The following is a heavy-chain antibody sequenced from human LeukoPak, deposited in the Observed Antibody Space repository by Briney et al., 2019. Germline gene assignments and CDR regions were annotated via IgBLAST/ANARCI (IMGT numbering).Heavy chain of an antibody. J-gene: IGHJ4*02. Sequence: GASVKVSCKASGGTFSSYAISWVRQAPGQGLEWMGGIIPIFGTANYAQKFQGRVTITADESTSTAYMELSSLTSEDTAIYYCARRIQGEQHPFDNWGQGALVTVSS. CDR3: ARRIQGEQHPFDN. CDR2: IIPIFGTA. V-gene: IGHV1-69*13. CDR1: GGTFSSYA. D-gene: IGHD5-18*01.